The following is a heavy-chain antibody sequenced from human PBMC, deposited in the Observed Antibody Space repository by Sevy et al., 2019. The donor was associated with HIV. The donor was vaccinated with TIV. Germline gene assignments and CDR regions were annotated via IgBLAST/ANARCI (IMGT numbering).Heavy chain of an antibody. D-gene: IGHD2-8*01. CDR2: ISSSGSSI. CDR1: GFTFSSYD. Sequence: GGSLRLSCTASGFTFSSYDMNWVRQAPGKGLEWVSKISSSGSSIYYADSVKGRFTISRDNAKNSLNLQMNSLRAEDTAVYYCTRNGGAFDNGFDPWGQRTLVTASS. CDR3: TRNGGAFDNGFDP. J-gene: IGHJ5*02. V-gene: IGHV3-48*03.